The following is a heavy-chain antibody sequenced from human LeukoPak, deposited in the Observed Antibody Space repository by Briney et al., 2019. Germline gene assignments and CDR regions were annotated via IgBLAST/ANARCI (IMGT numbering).Heavy chain of an antibody. Sequence: GGSLRLSCAASGFTFSSYSMNWVRQAPGKGLEWVSSISSSSSYIYYADSVKGRFTISRDNAKNSLYLQMNSLRAEDTAVYYCARGSTGYYMDVCGNGTTVTVSS. CDR2: ISSSSSYI. CDR3: ARGSTGYYMDV. CDR1: GFTFSSYS. J-gene: IGHJ6*03. V-gene: IGHV3-21*01.